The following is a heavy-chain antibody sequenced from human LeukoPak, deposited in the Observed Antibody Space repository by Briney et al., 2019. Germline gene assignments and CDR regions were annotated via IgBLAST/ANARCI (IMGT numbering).Heavy chain of an antibody. CDR3: ARGSAGYYYYHGLDV. CDR2: ISSSGSHI. V-gene: IGHV3-11*01. CDR1: GGSFSGYY. J-gene: IGHJ6*02. Sequence: LSLTCAVYGGSFSGYYWSWIRQAPGKGLEWVSFISSSGSHISYADSVKGRFTISRENAENSLSLQMNSLRAEDTAVYYCARGSAGYYYYHGLDVWGRGTTVTVSS. D-gene: IGHD2-15*01.